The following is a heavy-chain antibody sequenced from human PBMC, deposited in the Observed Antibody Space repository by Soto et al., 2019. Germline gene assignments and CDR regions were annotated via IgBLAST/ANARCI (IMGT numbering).Heavy chain of an antibody. V-gene: IGHV1-69*05. J-gene: IGHJ4*02. CDR1: GGTFSSYA. CDR3: AKDRPRRTSGYFFDY. D-gene: IGHD1-1*01. Sequence: GASVKVSCKTSGGTFSSYAISWVRQAPGQGLEWMGGIVPIVDTSTYAQKFQGRFTISRDNSKNTVSLHMNSLRAEDTALYYCAKDRPRRTSGYFFDYWGQGTPVTVSS. CDR2: IVPIVDTS.